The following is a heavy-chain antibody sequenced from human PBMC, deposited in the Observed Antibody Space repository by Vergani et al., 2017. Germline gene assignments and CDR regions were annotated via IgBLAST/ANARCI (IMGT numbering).Heavy chain of an antibody. CDR1: GGTFSSYA. Sequence: QVQLVQSGSELKKPGASVKVSCKASGGTFSSYAISWVRQAPGQGLEWMGGIIPIFGTANYAQKFQGRVTITADESTSTAYMELSSLRSEDTAVYYCARVSGRASIGYYFDYWGQGTLVTVSS. D-gene: IGHD3-22*01. CDR3: ARVSGRASIGYYFDY. CDR2: IIPIFGTA. J-gene: IGHJ4*02. V-gene: IGHV1-69*01.